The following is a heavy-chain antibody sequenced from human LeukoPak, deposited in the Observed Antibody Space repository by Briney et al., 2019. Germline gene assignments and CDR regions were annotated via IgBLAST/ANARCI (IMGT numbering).Heavy chain of an antibody. J-gene: IGHJ6*04. CDR1: GFTFSNYN. CDR3: ARGPTMKMDV. V-gene: IGHV3-21*01. CDR2: TTSSSTYI. Sequence: GGSLRLSCAASGFTFSNYNMNWVRQAPGKGLEWVSSTTSSSTYIYYADSVKGRFTISRDNAKNSLYLQMNSLRAEDTAVYYCARGPTMKMDVWGKGTTVTVSS. D-gene: IGHD3-22*01.